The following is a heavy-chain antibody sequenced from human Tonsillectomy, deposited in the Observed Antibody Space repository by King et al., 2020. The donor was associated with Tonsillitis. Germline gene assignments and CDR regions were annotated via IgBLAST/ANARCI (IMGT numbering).Heavy chain of an antibody. V-gene: IGHV3-20*04. D-gene: IGHD6-6*01. CDR2: INWNGGST. CDR1: GFSFDDYG. CDR3: AREGRIADRIPNYSYYYMDV. Sequence: VQLVESGGGVVRPGGSLRLSCAASGFSFDDYGMSWVRQAPGKGLEWVSGINWNGGSTGYADSVKGRFTISRDNAKNSLYLQVHFLRAEDTAVYYCAREGRIADRIPNYSYYYMDVWGKGTTVTVSS. J-gene: IGHJ6*03.